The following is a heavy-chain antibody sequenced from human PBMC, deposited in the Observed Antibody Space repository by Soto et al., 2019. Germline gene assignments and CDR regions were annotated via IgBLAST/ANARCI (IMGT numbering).Heavy chain of an antibody. CDR3: AKGDSSGYYCDY. J-gene: IGHJ4*02. CDR1: GFTFSSYG. CDR2: ISYDGSNK. Sequence: GGSLRLSCAASGFTFSSYGMHWVRQAPGKGLEWVAVISYDGSNKYYADSVKGRFTISRDNSKNKLYLQMNSLRAEDTAVYYCAKGDSSGYYCDYWGQGTLVTVSS. D-gene: IGHD3-22*01. V-gene: IGHV3-30*18.